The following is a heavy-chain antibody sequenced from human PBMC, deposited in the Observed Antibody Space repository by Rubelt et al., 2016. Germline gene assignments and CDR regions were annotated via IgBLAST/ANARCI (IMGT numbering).Heavy chain of an antibody. V-gene: IGHV4-39*07. D-gene: IGHD4-23*01. J-gene: IGHJ4*02. CDR1: GGSISSSSYY. Sequence: QVQLQESGPGLVKPSETLSLTCTVSGGSISSSSYYWSWIRQPPGKGLEWIGEINHSGSTNYNPSLKSVGTISVDTSKNQFSLKLSSVTAADTAVYYCARGCHYGGCDFDYWGQGTLVTVSS. CDR2: INHSGST. CDR3: ARGCHYGGCDFDY.